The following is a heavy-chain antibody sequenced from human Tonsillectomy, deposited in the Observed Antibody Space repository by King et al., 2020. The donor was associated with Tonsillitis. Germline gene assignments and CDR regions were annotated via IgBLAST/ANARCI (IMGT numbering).Heavy chain of an antibody. CDR1: GYTFTTYG. CDR2: ISGYNGNT. Sequence: VQLVESGAEVKKPGASVKVSCEASGYTFTTYGISWVRQAPGQGLEWMGWISGYNGNTKYAQKLQGRVTMTTDTSTSTAYMELRSLRSDDTAVYYCAREDYCDSSGFGDYWGQGTLVTVSS. D-gene: IGHD3-22*01. V-gene: IGHV1-18*01. J-gene: IGHJ4*02. CDR3: AREDYCDSSGFGDY.